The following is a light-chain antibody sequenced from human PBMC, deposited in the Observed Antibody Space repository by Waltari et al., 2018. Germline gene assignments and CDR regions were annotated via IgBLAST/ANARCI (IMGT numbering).Light chain of an antibody. V-gene: IGLV2-14*03. J-gene: IGLJ3*02. CDR3: SSYTSSSTRV. CDR1: SSDVGAYNY. CDR2: DVS. Sequence: QSALTQPASVSGSPGQSITISCTGTSSDVGAYNYVSWYQQHPSKAPKLLIYDVSNRPSGISYRFSGSKSGNMASLTISGLQAEDEADYYCSSYTSSSTRVFGGGTKLTVL.